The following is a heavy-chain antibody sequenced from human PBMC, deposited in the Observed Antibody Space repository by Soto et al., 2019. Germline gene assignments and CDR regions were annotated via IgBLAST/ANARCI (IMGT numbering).Heavy chain of an antibody. J-gene: IGHJ4*02. D-gene: IGHD5-18*01. CDR2: INSDGSTT. V-gene: IGHV3-74*01. Sequence: EVQLVESGGGLVQPGGSLRLSCAASGFTLSNYWMHWVRQAPGKGLVWVSRINSDGSTTTYADSVKGRFTISRDNAKNTLYLQMNSLRAEDTAVYXXXXXXXXXXTRTYSYYDYWGQGTLV. CDR1: GFTLSNYW. CDR3: XXXXXXXXTRTYSYYDY.